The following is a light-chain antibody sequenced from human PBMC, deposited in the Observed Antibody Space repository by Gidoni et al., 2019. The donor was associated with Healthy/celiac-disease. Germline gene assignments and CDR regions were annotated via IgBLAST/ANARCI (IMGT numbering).Light chain of an antibody. CDR1: QSVLYSSKNKNY. J-gene: IGKJ1*01. CDR2: WAS. V-gene: IGKV4-1*01. Sequence: DIVMTQSPDSLAVSLGERATINCKSSQSVLYSSKNKNYLAWYQQKPGQPHKLLFYWASTRESGVPDRFSGSGSGTDFTLTISSLQAEDVAVYYCQQYYSTAWTFGQGTKVEIK. CDR3: QQYYSTAWT.